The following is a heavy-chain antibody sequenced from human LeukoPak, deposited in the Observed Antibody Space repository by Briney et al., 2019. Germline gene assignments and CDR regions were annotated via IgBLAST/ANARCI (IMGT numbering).Heavy chain of an antibody. CDR2: ISYDGSNK. V-gene: IGHV3-30-3*01. J-gene: IGHJ4*02. CDR3: ARSGRYSSSWYKNYFDY. D-gene: IGHD6-13*01. Sequence: PGGSLRLSCAASGFTFSSYAMHWVRQAPGKGLEWVAVISYDGSNKYYADSVKGRFTISRDNSKNTLYLQMNSLRAEDTAVYYCARSGRYSSSWYKNYFDYWGQGTLVTVSS. CDR1: GFTFSSYA.